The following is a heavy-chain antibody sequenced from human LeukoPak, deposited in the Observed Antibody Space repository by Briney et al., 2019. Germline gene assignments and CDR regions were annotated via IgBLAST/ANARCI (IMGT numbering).Heavy chain of an antibody. D-gene: IGHD3-9*01. CDR2: INPNSGGT. CDR1: GYTFTGYY. V-gene: IGHV1-2*02. J-gene: IGHJ6*02. Sequence: ASVKVSCKASGYTFTGYYMHWVRQAPGQGLEWMGWINPNSGGTNYAQKFQGRVTMTRDTSISTAYMELRSLRSDDTAVYYCATRSSSPLAGYFDWLFLGDVWGQGTTVTVSS. CDR3: ATRSSSPLAGYFDWLFLGDV.